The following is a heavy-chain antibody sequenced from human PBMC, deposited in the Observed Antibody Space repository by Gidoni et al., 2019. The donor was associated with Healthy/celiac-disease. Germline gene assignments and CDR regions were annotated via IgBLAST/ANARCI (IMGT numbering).Heavy chain of an antibody. J-gene: IGHJ4*02. Sequence: STYYNPSLKSRVTISVDTSKNQFSLKLSSVTAADTAVYYCARRAPRSTGGGYFDYWGQGTLVTVSS. CDR3: ARRAPRSTGGGYFDY. V-gene: IGHV4-39*01. CDR2: ST. D-gene: IGHD3-10*01.